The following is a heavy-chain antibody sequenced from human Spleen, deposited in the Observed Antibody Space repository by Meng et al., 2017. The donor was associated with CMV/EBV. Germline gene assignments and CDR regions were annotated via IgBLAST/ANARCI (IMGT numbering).Heavy chain of an antibody. D-gene: IGHD6-19*01. CDR2: IIDSGNT. J-gene: IGHJ4*02. CDR1: GGFFSGYY. CDR3: ARRSLDSSGWYVDY. Sequence: AVYGGFFSGYYWTWIRQSPGKGLEWIGEIIDSGNTNCNPSLKSRVTISVDRSKNQFSLKLRSVTAADTALYYCARRSLDSSGWYVDYWGQGTLVTVSS. V-gene: IGHV4-34*12.